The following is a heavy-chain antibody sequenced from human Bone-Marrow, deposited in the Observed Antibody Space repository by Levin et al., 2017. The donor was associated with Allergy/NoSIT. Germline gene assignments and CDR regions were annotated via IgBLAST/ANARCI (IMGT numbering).Heavy chain of an antibody. Sequence: SVKVSCKASGGTFSSSSNVISWVRQAPGQGLEWMGGIIPIFGIPNKSQKFQGRVTITADQSTSTAYMELSSLGSEDTAVYYCARGAAAIPDLYFDDWGQGTLVTVSS. V-gene: IGHV1-69*10. D-gene: IGHD2-2*01. CDR1: GGTFSSSSNV. CDR3: ARGAAAIPDLYFDD. J-gene: IGHJ4*02. CDR2: IIPIFGIP.